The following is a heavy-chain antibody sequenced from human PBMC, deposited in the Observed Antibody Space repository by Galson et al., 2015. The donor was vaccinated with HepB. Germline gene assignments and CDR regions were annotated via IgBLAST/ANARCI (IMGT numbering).Heavy chain of an antibody. CDR2: ISYDGSNK. CDR1: GFTFSSYA. V-gene: IGHV3-30-3*01. CDR3: ARDPEYDILTGYYDY. J-gene: IGHJ4*02. D-gene: IGHD3-9*01. Sequence: SLRLSCAASGFTFSSYAMHWVRQAPGKGLEWVAVISYDGSNKYYADSVKGRFTISRDNSKNTLYLQMNSLRAEDTAVYYCARDPEYDILTGYYDYWGQGTLVTVSS.